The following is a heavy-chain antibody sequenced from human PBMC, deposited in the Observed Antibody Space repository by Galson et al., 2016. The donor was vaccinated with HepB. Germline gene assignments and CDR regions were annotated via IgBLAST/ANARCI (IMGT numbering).Heavy chain of an antibody. CDR2: INPSNGAT. CDR3: ARELGYETGGYYGYDFGIGD. CDR1: GYTFTDSS. J-gene: IGHJ4*02. Sequence: SVKVSCKASGYTFTDSSLHWVRQAPGRGLEWVGWINPSNGATKTARKFEDRVSMYRDTTISTAYMEVIRLRFDDTAVYFCARELGYETGGYYGYDFGIGDWGQGTPVTVS. V-gene: IGHV1-2*02. D-gene: IGHD3-3*01.